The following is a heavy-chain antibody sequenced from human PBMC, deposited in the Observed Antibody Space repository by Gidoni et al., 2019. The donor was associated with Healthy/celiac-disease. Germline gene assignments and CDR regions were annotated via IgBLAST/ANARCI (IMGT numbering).Heavy chain of an antibody. CDR3: ARHLLGYCSSTSCYTHYYYGMDV. CDR1: GYSFTSYW. V-gene: IGHV5-51*01. CDR2: IYPGDSDT. D-gene: IGHD2-2*02. Sequence: EVQLVQSGAEVKKHGGSLKISCKGSGYSFTSYWIGWVRQMPGKGLEWMGIIYPGDSDTRYSPSFQGQVTISADKSISTAYLQWSSLKASDTAMYYCARHLLGYCSSTSCYTHYYYGMDVWGQGTTVTVSS. J-gene: IGHJ6*02.